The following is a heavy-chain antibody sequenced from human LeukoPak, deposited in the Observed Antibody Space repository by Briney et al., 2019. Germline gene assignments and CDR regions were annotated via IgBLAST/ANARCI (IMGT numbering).Heavy chain of an antibody. CDR3: AKALGRIAAANYGMDV. CDR1: GFTFSSYA. CDR2: ISGSGGST. V-gene: IGHV3-23*01. J-gene: IGHJ6*02. Sequence: PGGSLRLSCAASGFTFSSYAMSWVRQAPGKGLEWVSAISGSGGSTYYADSVKGRFTISRDNSKNTLYLQMNSLRAEDTAVYYCAKALGRIAAANYGMDVWGQGTTVTVSS. D-gene: IGHD6-13*01.